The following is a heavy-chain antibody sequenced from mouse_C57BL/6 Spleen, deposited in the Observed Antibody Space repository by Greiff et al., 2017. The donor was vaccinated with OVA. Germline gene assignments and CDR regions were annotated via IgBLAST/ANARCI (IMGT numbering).Heavy chain of an antibody. Sequence: EVHLVESGGGLVQPGGSLSLSCAASGFTFTDYYMSWVRQPPGKALEWLGFIRNKANGYTTEYSAYVKGRFTISRDNSQSIRYLQMNALRAEDSATYYCARYRNYDYEDYFDCWGQGTTLTVSS. CDR1: GFTFTDYY. CDR3: ARYRNYDYEDYFDC. V-gene: IGHV7-3*01. CDR2: IRNKANGYTT. J-gene: IGHJ2*01. D-gene: IGHD2-4*01.